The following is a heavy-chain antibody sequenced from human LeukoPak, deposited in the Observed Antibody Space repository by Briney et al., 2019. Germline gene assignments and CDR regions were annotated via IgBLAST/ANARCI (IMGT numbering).Heavy chain of an antibody. CDR1: GFTFSSYA. CDR3: AKYRGNTDSGIYYYYYMDV. J-gene: IGHJ6*03. D-gene: IGHD4-17*01. CDR2: ISGSGGST. Sequence: GGSLRLSCAASGFTFSSYAMNWVRQAPGKGLEWVSAISGSGGSTYYADSLKGRFTISRDNSKNTLYLQMNSLRAEDTAVYYCAKYRGNTDSGIYYYYYMDVWGKGTTVTVSS. V-gene: IGHV3-23*01.